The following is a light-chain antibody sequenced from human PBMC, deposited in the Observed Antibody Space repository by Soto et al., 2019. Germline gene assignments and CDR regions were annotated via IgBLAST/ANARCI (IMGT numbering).Light chain of an antibody. V-gene: IGLV2-23*01. CDR1: SSDAGSYNF. J-gene: IGLJ3*02. Sequence: QSALTQPASVSGSPGQSITISYTGTSSDAGSYNFVSWYQQHPGKAPKVMIYEDSKRPSGVSNRFSGSKSGNTASLTISGLQAEDEADYYCCSYASSSTYWVFGGGTKLTVL. CDR3: CSYASSSTYWV. CDR2: EDS.